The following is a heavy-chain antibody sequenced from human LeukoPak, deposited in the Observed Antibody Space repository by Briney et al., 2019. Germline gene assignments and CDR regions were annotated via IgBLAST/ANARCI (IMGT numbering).Heavy chain of an antibody. D-gene: IGHD6-13*01. CDR3: ARIGAIQQLANHFDY. CDR1: GGTFSSYA. V-gene: IGHV1-69*13. J-gene: IGHJ4*02. CDR2: IIPIFGTA. Sequence: ASVKVSCKASGGTFSSYAISWVRQAPGQGLEWMGGIIPIFGTANYAQKFQGRVTITADESTSTAYMELSSLRSEDTAVYYCARIGAIQQLANHFDYWGQGTLVTVSS.